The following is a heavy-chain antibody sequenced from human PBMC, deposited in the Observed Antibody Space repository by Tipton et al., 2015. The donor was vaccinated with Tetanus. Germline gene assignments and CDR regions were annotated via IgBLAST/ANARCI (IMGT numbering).Heavy chain of an antibody. V-gene: IGHV4-59*01. CDR1: GGSISSYY. J-gene: IGHJ4*02. CDR2: IYYSGST. Sequence: TLSLTCTVSGGSISSYYWSWIRQPPGKGLEWIGYIYYSGSTNYNPSLKSRVTISVDTSKNQFSLKLSSVTAADTAVYYCARDVHSKYDSSCYYPLAYFDYWGQGTLVTVSS. CDR3: ARDVHSKYDSSCYYPLAYFDY. D-gene: IGHD3-22*01.